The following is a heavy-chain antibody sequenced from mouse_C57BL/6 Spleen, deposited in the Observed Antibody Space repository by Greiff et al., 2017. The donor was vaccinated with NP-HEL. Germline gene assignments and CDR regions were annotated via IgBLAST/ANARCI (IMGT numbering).Heavy chain of an antibody. V-gene: IGHV1-50*01. J-gene: IGHJ2*01. D-gene: IGHD1-1*01. Sequence: QVQLQQPGAELVKPGASVKLSCTASGFTFTSYWMQWVKQRPGQGLEWIGEIDPSDSYTNYNPKFQGKATLTVDTSSSTAYMQLSSLTSEDSAVYYCARGGVAYYFGYWGQGTTLTVSS. CDR3: ARGGVAYYFGY. CDR2: IDPSDSYT. CDR1: GFTFTSYW.